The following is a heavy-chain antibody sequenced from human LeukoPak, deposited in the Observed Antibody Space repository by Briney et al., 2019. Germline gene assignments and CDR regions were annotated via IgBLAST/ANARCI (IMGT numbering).Heavy chain of an antibody. CDR1: GYTFTGYY. CDR2: IIPILGIA. Sequence: SVKVSCKASGYTFTGYYMHWVRQAPGQGLEWMGRIIPILGIANYAQKFQGRVTITADKSTSTAYMELSSLRSEDTAVYYCARDAITMVRGVHPFDIWGQGTMVTVSS. J-gene: IGHJ3*02. CDR3: ARDAITMVRGVHPFDI. D-gene: IGHD3-10*01. V-gene: IGHV1-69*04.